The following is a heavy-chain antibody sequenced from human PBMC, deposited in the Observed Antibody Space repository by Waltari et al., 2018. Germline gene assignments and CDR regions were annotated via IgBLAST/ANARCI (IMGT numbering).Heavy chain of an antibody. D-gene: IGHD2-2*01. V-gene: IGHV7-4-1*02. Sequence: QVHLVQSGSEWKKSGASVQVSCTAYGYSFTNYAITWVRQAPGQGLELMGWITTNTENPTYTQGFTRRFVFSLDTSVSTAYLQINDLKAEDTAIYYCAREVVPAAKIVVNWFDPWGQGTQVTVSS. CDR3: AREVVPAAKIVVNWFDP. J-gene: IGHJ5*02. CDR1: GYSFTNYA. CDR2: ITTNTENP.